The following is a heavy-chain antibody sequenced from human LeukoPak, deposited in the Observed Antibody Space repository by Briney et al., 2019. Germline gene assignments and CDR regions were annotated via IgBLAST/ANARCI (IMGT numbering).Heavy chain of an antibody. Sequence: SETLSLTCTVSGDSIKTYYWSWIRQPPGKGLEWIGYIYYSGSTNYNPSLKGRVTISVDTSRNQFSLNLNSVTAADTAVYYCARGCSSGTCPFDYWGQGTLVTVSS. V-gene: IGHV4-59*01. J-gene: IGHJ4*02. CDR1: GDSIKTYY. CDR2: IYYSGST. CDR3: ARGCSSGTCPFDY. D-gene: IGHD2-15*01.